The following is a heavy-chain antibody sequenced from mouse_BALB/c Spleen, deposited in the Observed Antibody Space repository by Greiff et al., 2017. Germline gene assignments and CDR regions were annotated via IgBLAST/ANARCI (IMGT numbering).Heavy chain of an antibody. CDR2: ISSGGSYT. J-gene: IGHJ3*01. CDR1: GFTFSSYA. D-gene: IGHD4-1*01. V-gene: IGHV5-9-4*01. Sequence: EVKLMESGGGLVKPGGSLKLSCAASGFTFSSYAMSWVRQSPEKRLEWVAEISSGGSYTYYPDTVTGRFTISRDNAKNTLYLEMSSLRSEDTAMYYCAREEESGSWFAYWGQGTLVTVSA. CDR3: AREEESGSWFAY.